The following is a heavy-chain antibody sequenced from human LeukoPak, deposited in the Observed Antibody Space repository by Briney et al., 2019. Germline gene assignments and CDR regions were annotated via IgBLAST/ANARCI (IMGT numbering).Heavy chain of an antibody. D-gene: IGHD3-22*01. V-gene: IGHV1-46*01. CDR2: INPSGGST. CDR3: ARPYFYDSRRGYFDY. CDR1: GYTFTSCY. J-gene: IGHJ4*02. Sequence: ASVKVSCKASGYTFTSCYMHWVRQAPGQGLEWMGIINPSGGSTSYAQKFQGRVTMTRDTSTSTVYMELSSLRSGDTAVYYCARPYFYDSRRGYFDYWGQGTLVTVSS.